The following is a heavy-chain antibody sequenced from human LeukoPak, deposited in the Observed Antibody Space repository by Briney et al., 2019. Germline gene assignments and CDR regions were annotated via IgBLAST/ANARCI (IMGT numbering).Heavy chain of an antibody. Sequence: SETLSLTCTVSGGSISRYYWSWIRQPPGKGLEWIGYIYYSGSTNYNPSLKSRVTISVDTSKNQFSLKLSSVTAADTAVYYCAGGRRKDAFDIWGQGTMVTVSS. J-gene: IGHJ3*02. CDR1: GGSISRYY. V-gene: IGHV4-59*01. CDR2: IYYSGST. D-gene: IGHD6-25*01. CDR3: AGGRRKDAFDI.